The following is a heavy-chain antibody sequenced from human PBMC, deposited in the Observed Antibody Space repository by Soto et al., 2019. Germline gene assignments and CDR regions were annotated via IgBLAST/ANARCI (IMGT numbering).Heavy chain of an antibody. J-gene: IGHJ5*02. V-gene: IGHV3-48*02. CDR1: GFTFSSYS. CDR3: ARDPKTGNWFDP. Sequence: EVQLVESGGGLVQPGGSLRLSCAASGFTFSSYSMNWVRQAPGKGLEWVSYISSSSSTIYYADSVKGRFTISRDNAKNSLYLQMTSLRDEDTAVYYCARDPKTGNWFDPWGQGTLVTVSS. CDR2: ISSSSSTI.